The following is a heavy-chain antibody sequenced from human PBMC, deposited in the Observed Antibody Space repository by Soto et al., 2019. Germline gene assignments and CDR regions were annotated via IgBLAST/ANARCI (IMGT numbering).Heavy chain of an antibody. V-gene: IGHV4-39*01. CDR3: ATCITMVRGATRPYYYYYGMDV. D-gene: IGHD3-10*01. CDR1: GGSISSSSYY. CDR2: IYYSGST. J-gene: IGHJ6*02. Sequence: SETLSLTCTVSGGSISSSSYYWGWIGQPPGKGLEWIGSIYYSGSTYYNPSLKSRVTISVDTSKNQFSLKLSSVTAADTAVYYCATCITMVRGATRPYYYYYGMDVWGQGTTVTVSS.